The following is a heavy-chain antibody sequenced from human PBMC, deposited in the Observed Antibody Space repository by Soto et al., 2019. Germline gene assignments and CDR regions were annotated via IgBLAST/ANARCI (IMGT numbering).Heavy chain of an antibody. V-gene: IGHV3-23*01. CDR3: AKVLRYFDWLAGDYFDY. CDR2: ISGSGGST. J-gene: IGHJ4*02. CDR1: GFTFSSYA. Sequence: EVQLLESGGGLVQPGGSLRLSCAASGFTFSSYAMHWVRQTPGKGLEWVSTISGSGGSTYYADSVKGRCTSSRDNSKNTLNLKNNSLRAEDTDIYYCAKVLRYFDWLAGDYFDYWGQGALVTVSS. D-gene: IGHD3-9*01.